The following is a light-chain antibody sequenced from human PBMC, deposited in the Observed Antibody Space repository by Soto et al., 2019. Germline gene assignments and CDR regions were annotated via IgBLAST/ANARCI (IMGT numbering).Light chain of an antibody. J-gene: IGKJ1*01. CDR2: GAS. CDR3: QQYNNWPPYVA. CDR1: QSVSSN. V-gene: IGKV3D-15*01. Sequence: EIVMTQSPATLPVSPGERATLSCRASQSVSSNLAWYQQKPGQAPRLLIYGASIRATGIPARFSGSGSGTEFTLTISSLQSEDFAVYYCQQYNNWPPYVAFGQGTKVEIK.